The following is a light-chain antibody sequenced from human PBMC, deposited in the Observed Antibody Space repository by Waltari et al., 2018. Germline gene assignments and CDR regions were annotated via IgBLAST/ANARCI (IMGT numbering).Light chain of an antibody. Sequence: DIQMTQSPSTLSASVGDRVTITCRASQSPSGHLAWYQQRPGRAHDLLIHQTSSLESGVTPRFSGGGSGTEYTLTISSLRPDDVGVYYCQQYGSYPRTFGQGTRVDIK. CDR1: QSPSGH. CDR3: QQYGSYPRT. V-gene: IGKV1-5*03. J-gene: IGKJ2*02. CDR2: QTS.